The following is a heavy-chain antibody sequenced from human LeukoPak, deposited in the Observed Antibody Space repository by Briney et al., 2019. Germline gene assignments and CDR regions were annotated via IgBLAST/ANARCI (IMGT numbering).Heavy chain of an antibody. CDR3: ASDLEAAGSVYFDY. J-gene: IGHJ4*02. Sequence: ASVKVSCKASGYTFTSYGISWVRQAPGQGLEWMGWISAYNGNTNYAQKLQGRVTMTTDTSTSTAYMELRSLRSDDTAVYYCASDLEAAGSVYFDYWGQGTLVTVSS. D-gene: IGHD6-13*01. CDR1: GYTFTSYG. CDR2: ISAYNGNT. V-gene: IGHV1-18*01.